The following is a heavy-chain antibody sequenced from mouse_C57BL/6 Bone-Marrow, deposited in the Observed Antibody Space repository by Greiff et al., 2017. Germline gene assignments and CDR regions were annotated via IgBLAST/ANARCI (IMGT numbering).Heavy chain of an antibody. D-gene: IGHD2-4*01. CDR2: IYPGSGST. CDR3: ATGIYYDSDRVYAMDY. Sequence: QVQLQQPGAELVKPGASVKMSCKASGYTFTSYWITWVKQRPGQGLEWIGDIYPGSGSTNYNEKFKSKATLTVDTSSSTAYMQLSSLTSEDSAVYYCATGIYYDSDRVYAMDYWGQGTSVTVSS. CDR1: GYTFTSYW. V-gene: IGHV1-55*01. J-gene: IGHJ4*01.